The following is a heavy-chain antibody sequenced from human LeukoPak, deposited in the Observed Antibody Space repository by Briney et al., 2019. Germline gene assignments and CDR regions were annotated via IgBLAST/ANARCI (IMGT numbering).Heavy chain of an antibody. CDR1: GFPFSSYW. V-gene: IGHV3-74*01. Sequence: GGSLRLSCAASGFPFSSYWMHWVRQAPGKGLVWVSRINSDGSTTSYADSVKGRFTISRDNAKNTLYLQMNSLRAEDTAVYYCVRNLDFWGDSEDYWGQGTLVTVSS. CDR3: VRNLDFWGDSEDY. CDR2: INSDGSTT. D-gene: IGHD3-3*01. J-gene: IGHJ4*02.